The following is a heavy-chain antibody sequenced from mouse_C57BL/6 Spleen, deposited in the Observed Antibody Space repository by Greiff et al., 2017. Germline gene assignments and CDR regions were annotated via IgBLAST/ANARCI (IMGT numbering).Heavy chain of an antibody. CDR1: GFSLTSYG. V-gene: IGHV2-2*01. J-gene: IGHJ4*01. CDR2: IWSGGST. Sequence: VMLVESGPGLVQPSQSLSITCTVSGFSLTSYGVHWVRQSPGKGLEWLGVIWSGGSTDYNAAFISRLSISKDNSKSQVFFKMNSLQADDTAIYYCARNDAYYAMDYWGQGTSVTVSS. CDR3: ARNDAYYAMDY.